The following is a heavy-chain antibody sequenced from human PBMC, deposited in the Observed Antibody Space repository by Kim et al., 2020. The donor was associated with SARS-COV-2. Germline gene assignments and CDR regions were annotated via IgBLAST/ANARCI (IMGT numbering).Heavy chain of an antibody. V-gene: IGHV4-39*01. D-gene: IGHD3-9*01. CDR3: ASTTYYDILTGLRGGSAFDH. CDR2: IYYSGST. CDR1: GGSISSSSYY. Sequence: SETLSLTCTVSGGSISSSSYYWGWIRQPPGKGLEWIGSIYYSGSTYYNPSLKSRVTISVDTSKNQFSLKLSSVTAADTAVYYCASTTYYDILTGLRGGSAFDHWGQGTLVTVSS. J-gene: IGHJ4*02.